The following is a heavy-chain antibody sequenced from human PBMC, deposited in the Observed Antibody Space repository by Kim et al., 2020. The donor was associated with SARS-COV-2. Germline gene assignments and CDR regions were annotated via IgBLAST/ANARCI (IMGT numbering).Heavy chain of an antibody. J-gene: IGHJ6*02. CDR3: ARDRSYYDSSGYYRHYYYGMDV. CDR2: ISSSSSTI. V-gene: IGHV3-48*02. D-gene: IGHD3-22*01. Sequence: GGSLRLSCAASGFTFSSYSMNWVRQAPGKGLEWVSYISSSSSTIYYADSVKGRFTISRDNAKNSLYLQMNSLRDEDTAVYYCARDRSYYDSSGYYRHYYYGMDVWGQGTTVTVSS. CDR1: GFTFSSYS.